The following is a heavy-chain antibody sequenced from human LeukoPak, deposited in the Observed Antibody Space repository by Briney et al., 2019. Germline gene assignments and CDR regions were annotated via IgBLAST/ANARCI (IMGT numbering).Heavy chain of an antibody. Sequence: GGSLRLSCAASGFIFSSYKMNWVRHAPGKGLEWVSYISSSGSTIYYADSVKGRFTISRDNAKNTLYLQMNSLRAEDTAVYYCARGYNYDFWSGYYGFDYWGQGTLVTVSS. J-gene: IGHJ4*02. V-gene: IGHV3-48*03. CDR1: GFIFSSYK. D-gene: IGHD3-3*01. CDR3: ARGYNYDFWSGYYGFDY. CDR2: ISSSGSTI.